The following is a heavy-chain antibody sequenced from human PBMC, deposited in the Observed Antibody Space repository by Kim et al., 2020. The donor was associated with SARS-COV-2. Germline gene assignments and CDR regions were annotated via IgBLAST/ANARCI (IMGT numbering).Heavy chain of an antibody. Sequence: ASVKVSCKASGYTFTSYAMNWVRQAPGQGLEWMGWINTNTGNPTYAQGFTGRVVFSLDTSVSTAYLQLSSLKAEDTAVYYCARQFPHIIAARPHAVDYWGQGTLVTVSS. CDR1: GYTFTSYA. J-gene: IGHJ4*02. CDR2: INTNTGNP. V-gene: IGHV7-4-1*02. D-gene: IGHD6-6*01. CDR3: ARQFPHIIAARPHAVDY.